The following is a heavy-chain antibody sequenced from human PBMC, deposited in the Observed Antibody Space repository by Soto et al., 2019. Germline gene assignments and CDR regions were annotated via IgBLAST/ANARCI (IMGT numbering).Heavy chain of an antibody. CDR2: ISYDGSNK. Sequence: QVQLVESGGGVVQPGRSLRLSCAASGFTFSSYAMHWVRQAPGKGLEWVAVISYDGSNKYYEDSVKGRFTISRDNSKNTLYLQMNSLRAEDTAVYYCARDKNVDYWGQGTLVTVSS. CDR1: GFTFSSYA. D-gene: IGHD1-1*01. V-gene: IGHV3-30-3*01. CDR3: ARDKNVDY. J-gene: IGHJ4*02.